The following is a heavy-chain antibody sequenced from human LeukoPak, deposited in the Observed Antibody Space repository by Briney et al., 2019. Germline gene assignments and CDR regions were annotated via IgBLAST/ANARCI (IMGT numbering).Heavy chain of an antibody. Sequence: GGSLRLSCAASGFTFTTFGFIWVRQAPGKGLQWVLYISPSSSGIFYADSVRGRFTISRDNSENSVYLEMNSLRVEDTAVYYCARTMGRGPGGHFDYWGQGTLVTVSS. V-gene: IGHV3-48*04. CDR3: ARTMGRGPGGHFDY. J-gene: IGHJ4*02. CDR2: ISPSSSGI. D-gene: IGHD3-10*01. CDR1: GFTFTTFG.